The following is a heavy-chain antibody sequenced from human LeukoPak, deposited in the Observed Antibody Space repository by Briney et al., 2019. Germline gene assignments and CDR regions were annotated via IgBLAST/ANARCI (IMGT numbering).Heavy chain of an antibody. CDR1: EFPVSSNY. J-gene: IGHJ4*02. CDR3: ARAFYDY. Sequence: PGGSLRLSCAASEFPVSSNYMSWVRQAPGKGLEWVSVIHSDGSSYYADSVKGRFTISRDISKNTLYLQMNSLRAEDTAVYYCARAFYDYWGQGTLVTVSS. CDR2: IHSDGSS. D-gene: IGHD3-3*01. V-gene: IGHV3-53*01.